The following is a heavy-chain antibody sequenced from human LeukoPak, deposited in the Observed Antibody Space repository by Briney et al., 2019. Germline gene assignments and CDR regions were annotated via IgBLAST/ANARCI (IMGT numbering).Heavy chain of an antibody. J-gene: IGHJ4*02. Sequence: GGSLRLSCAASGFTFTSLEMAWVRQAPGKGLESLSYISGHGNAVFYADSVKGRFTISRDNAKNSVYLQMNGLRAEDTAIYFCAGALTMGYYFGYWGQGTLVTVSS. V-gene: IGHV3-48*03. CDR3: AGALTMGYYFGY. CDR2: ISGHGNAV. CDR1: GFTFTSLE. D-gene: IGHD3-10*01.